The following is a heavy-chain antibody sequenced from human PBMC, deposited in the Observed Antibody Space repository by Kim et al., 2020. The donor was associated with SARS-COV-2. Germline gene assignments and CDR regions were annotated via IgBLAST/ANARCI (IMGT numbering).Heavy chain of an antibody. Sequence: GESLKISCKASGYIFTNSWIGWVRQMPGKGLEWMGIIYPDDSDTRYSPSFQGQVTISADKSISTASLQWSSLKASDTAMYYCVRRRVIRGYFDYWGQGTLATVSS. CDR1: GYIFTNSW. J-gene: IGHJ4*02. V-gene: IGHV5-51*01. CDR2: IYPDDSDT. CDR3: VRRRVIRGYFDY. D-gene: IGHD2-21*01.